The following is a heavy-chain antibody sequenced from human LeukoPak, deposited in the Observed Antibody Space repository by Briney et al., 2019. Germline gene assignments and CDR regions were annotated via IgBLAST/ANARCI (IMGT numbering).Heavy chain of an antibody. CDR1: EFTFSSYV. V-gene: IGHV3-23*01. CDR2: ITPGGGT. D-gene: IGHD3-10*01. J-gene: IGHJ6*02. Sequence: GGSLRLSCAASEFTFSSYVMDWVRQAPGKGLEWVSTITPGGGTYYADSVKGRFTISRDNSKNTLYLQMNSLRAEDTAVYYCASWGFGSGSYLTLYGLDVWGQGTTVTVSS. CDR3: ASWGFGSGSYLTLYGLDV.